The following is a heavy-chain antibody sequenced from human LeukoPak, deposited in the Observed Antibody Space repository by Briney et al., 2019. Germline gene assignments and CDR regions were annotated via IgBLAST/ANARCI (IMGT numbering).Heavy chain of an antibody. CDR3: ARDPGSGITMVRGVND. D-gene: IGHD3-10*01. CDR1: GGTFSSYA. J-gene: IGHJ4*02. CDR2: IIPILGIA. Sequence: GASVKVSCKASGGTFSSYAISWVRQAPGQGLEWMGRIIPILGIANYAQKFQGRVTITADKSTSTAYMELSSLRSEDTAVYYCARDPGSGITMVRGVNDWGQGTLVTVSS. V-gene: IGHV1-69*04.